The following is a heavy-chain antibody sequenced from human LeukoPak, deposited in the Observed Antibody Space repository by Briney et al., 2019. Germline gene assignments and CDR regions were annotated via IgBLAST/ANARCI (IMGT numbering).Heavy chain of an antibody. CDR2: ISGSGGST. Sequence: PGGSLRLSCAASGFTFSSYAMSWVRQAPGKGLEWVSAISGSGGSTYYADSVKGRFTISRDNSKNTLYLQMNSLRAEDTAVYYCAKGASGYAVIYYYYYGMDVWGQGTTVTVSS. CDR3: AKGASGYAVIYYYYYGMDV. J-gene: IGHJ6*02. V-gene: IGHV3-23*01. CDR1: GFTFSSYA. D-gene: IGHD5-12*01.